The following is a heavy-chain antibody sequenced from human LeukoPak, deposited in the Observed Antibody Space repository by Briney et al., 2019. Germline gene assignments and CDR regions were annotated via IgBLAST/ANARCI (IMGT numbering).Heavy chain of an antibody. CDR3: ARDGDHDSSRYNYYYYGMDV. V-gene: IGHV3-66*01. Sequence: SVGSLRLSCAASGFTVSSNYMSWVRQAPGKGLEWVSVIYSGGSTYYADGVKGRFTISRDNSKNTLYLQMNSLRAEDTAGYYCARDGDHDSSRYNYYYYGMDVWGQGTTVTVSS. J-gene: IGHJ6*02. CDR2: IYSGGST. CDR1: GFTVSSNY. D-gene: IGHD3-9*01.